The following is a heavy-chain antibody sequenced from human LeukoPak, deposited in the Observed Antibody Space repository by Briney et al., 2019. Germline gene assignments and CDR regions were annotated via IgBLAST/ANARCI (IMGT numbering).Heavy chain of an antibody. CDR2: IVVGSGNT. CDR3: AADQYSGYDSFGY. CDR1: GFTFTSSA. V-gene: IGHV1-58*01. Sequence: SVKVSCTASGFTFTSSAVQWVRQARGQRLEWIGWIVVGSGNTNYAQKFQERVTITRDMSTSTAYMELSSLRSEDTAVYYCAADQYSGYDSFGYWGQGTLVSVSS. D-gene: IGHD5-12*01. J-gene: IGHJ4*02.